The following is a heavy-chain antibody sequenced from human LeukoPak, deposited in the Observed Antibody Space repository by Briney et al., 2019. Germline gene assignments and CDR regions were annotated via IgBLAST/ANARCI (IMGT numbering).Heavy chain of an antibody. V-gene: IGHV3-74*01. J-gene: IGHJ6*02. Sequence: GGSLRLSCASSGFPFILYWMDWVRHVPGKGLVWVSRINGDGSSTSYADSVKGRFTISRDNAKNSLYLQMNSLRVEDTAVYYWASEEPEAGGWDVWGQGTTVTVSS. CDR2: INGDGSST. CDR3: ASEEPEAGGWDV. D-gene: IGHD1-14*01. CDR1: GFPFILYW.